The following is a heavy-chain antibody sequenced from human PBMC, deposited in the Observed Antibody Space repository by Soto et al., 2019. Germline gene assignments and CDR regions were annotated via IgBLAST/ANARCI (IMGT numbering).Heavy chain of an antibody. CDR2: INHSGST. CDR3: AKAYPDDKFDY. Sequence: SETLSLTCAVYGGSFSGYYWSWIRQPPGKGLEWIGEINHSGSTNYNPSLKSRVTISVDTSKNQFSLELSSLRSEDTAVYYCAKAYPDDKFDYWGQGTLVTVSS. CDR1: GGSFSGYY. J-gene: IGHJ4*02. V-gene: IGHV4-34*01.